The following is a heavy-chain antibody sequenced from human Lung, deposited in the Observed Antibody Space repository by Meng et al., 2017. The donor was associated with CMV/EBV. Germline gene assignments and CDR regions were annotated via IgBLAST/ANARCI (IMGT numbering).Heavy chain of an antibody. V-gene: IGHV5-51*01. Sequence: GGSLRLSCKGSGYSFTSYWIAWVRQMPGKGLEWMGLIYPGDSDTTYSPSFQGRVTISADKSISTTYLQWSSLKASDTAIYYCARQLDTRTWDNWFDPWGQGXLVTVSS. D-gene: IGHD2-2*01. CDR3: ARQLDTRTWDNWFDP. CDR2: IYPGDSDT. J-gene: IGHJ5*02. CDR1: GYSFTSYW.